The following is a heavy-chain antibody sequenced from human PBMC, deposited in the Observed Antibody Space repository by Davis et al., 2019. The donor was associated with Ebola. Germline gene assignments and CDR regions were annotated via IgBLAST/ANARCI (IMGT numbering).Heavy chain of an antibody. CDR2: ITWDAGNT. V-gene: IGHV3-43D*03. D-gene: IGHD3-10*01. CDR3: VKDRPGAFDF. J-gene: IGHJ4*02. CDR1: GFTFDDFA. Sequence: GESLKPSCAASGFTFDDFAIHWVRQAPGNCLEWLSLITWDAGNTYYADSLKGRFTISRDNSKNSLYLQMNSLRAEDTALYYCVKDRPGAFDFWGQGTLVTVSS.